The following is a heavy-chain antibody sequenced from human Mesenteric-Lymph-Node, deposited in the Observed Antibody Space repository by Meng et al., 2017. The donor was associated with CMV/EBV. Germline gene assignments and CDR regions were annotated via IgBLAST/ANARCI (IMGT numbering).Heavy chain of an antibody. CDR1: GFTVSSNY. CDR3: ARASTGPGGDFDY. V-gene: IGHV3-66*02. Sequence: GESLKISCAASGFTVSSNYMTWVRQAPGKGLEWVSVIYSADSTYYADSVKGRFTISRDNSKNTLYLQMNSLRAEDTAVYHCARASTGPGGDFDYWGQGTLVTVSS. J-gene: IGHJ4*02. CDR2: IYSADST. D-gene: IGHD4-17*01.